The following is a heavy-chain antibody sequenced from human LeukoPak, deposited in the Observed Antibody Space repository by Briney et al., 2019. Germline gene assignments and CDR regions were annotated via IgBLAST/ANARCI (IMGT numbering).Heavy chain of an antibody. CDR2: ISHRGIT. D-gene: IGHD2-2*01. V-gene: IGHV4-34*01. CDR1: GGSLINYF. CDR3: AIFMDVVPGTMP. J-gene: IGHJ4*02. Sequence: SETLSLTCSVYGGSLINYFCHWIRQAPGKGLGWIGEISHRGITKHNPALKSRVTMSQDTSRSQFSLKMTSVTGADTAVYYCAIFMDVVPGTMPWGLGTLVTVSS.